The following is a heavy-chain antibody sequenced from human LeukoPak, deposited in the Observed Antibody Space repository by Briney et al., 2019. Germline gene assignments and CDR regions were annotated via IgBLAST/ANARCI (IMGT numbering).Heavy chain of an antibody. D-gene: IGHD3-3*01. CDR3: ARESGDFWSGYSLDY. CDR2: IYHSGST. V-gene: IGHV4-59*01. CDR1: GVSITTYY. Sequence: KPSETLSLTCTVSGVSITTYYWSWIRQPPGKGLEWIGYIYHSGSTNYNPSLKSRVTISVDTPKNQFPLKLSSVTAADTAVYYCARESGDFWSGYSLDYWGQGTLVTVSS. J-gene: IGHJ4*02.